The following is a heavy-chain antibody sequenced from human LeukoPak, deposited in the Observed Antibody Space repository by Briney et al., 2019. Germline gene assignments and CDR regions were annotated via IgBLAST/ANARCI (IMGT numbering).Heavy chain of an antibody. D-gene: IGHD3-16*01. CDR2: INAGNGNT. CDR3: ASGLRVGSAFDI. V-gene: IGHV1-3*01. Sequence: ASVKVSCKASGYTFTSYAMHWVRQAPGQRLEWMGWINAGNGNTKYSQKFQGRVTITRGTSASTAYMELSSLRSEDTAVYYCASGLRVGSAFDIWGQGTMVTVSS. J-gene: IGHJ3*02. CDR1: GYTFTSYA.